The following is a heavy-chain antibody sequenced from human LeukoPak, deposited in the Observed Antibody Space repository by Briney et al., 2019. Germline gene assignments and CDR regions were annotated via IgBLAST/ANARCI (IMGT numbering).Heavy chain of an antibody. CDR1: GYSFIDKY. Sequence: GASVKVSCKASGYSFIDKYMHWVRQAPGQGPVWMGRINPKSGGTNYAQKFQGRVTMTTDTSMSTAYMELSRLTSDDTAVYYCARAGGRSWFDPWGQGTLVTVSS. CDR2: INPKSGGT. V-gene: IGHV1-2*02. CDR3: ARAGGRSWFDP. J-gene: IGHJ5*02.